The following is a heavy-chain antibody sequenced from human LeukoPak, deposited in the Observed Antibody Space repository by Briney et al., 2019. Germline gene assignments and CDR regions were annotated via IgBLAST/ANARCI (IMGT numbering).Heavy chain of an antibody. CDR3: ARCRGILTGYGYFDL. V-gene: IGHV3-21*01. J-gene: IGHJ2*01. D-gene: IGHD3-9*01. CDR1: GFTFSSYS. Sequence: GGSLRLSCAASGFTFSSYSMNWVRQAPGKGLEWVSSISSSSSYIYYADSVKGRFTISRDNAKNSLYLQMNSLRAEDTAVYYCARCRGILTGYGYFDLWGRGTLVTVSS. CDR2: ISSSSSYI.